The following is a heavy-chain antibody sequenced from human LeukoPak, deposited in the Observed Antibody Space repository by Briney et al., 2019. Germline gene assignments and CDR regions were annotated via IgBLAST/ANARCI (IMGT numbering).Heavy chain of an antibody. D-gene: IGHD6-19*01. V-gene: IGHV3-23*01. CDR1: GFTFSSYA. CDR3: AKDTEVSVAGHYFDY. CDR2: ISGSGYIT. Sequence: GGSLRLSCAASGFTFSSYAMSWVRQAPGKGLEWVSAISGSGYITNYPDSVKGRFTISRDNSKNTLHLQMNGLRAEDTAVYYCAKDTEVSVAGHYFDYWGQGTLVTVSS. J-gene: IGHJ4*02.